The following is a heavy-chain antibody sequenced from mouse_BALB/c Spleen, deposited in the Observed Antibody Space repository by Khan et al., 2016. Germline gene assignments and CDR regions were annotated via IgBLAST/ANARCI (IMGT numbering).Heavy chain of an antibody. CDR2: INTYTGEP. D-gene: IGHD1-1*01. J-gene: IGHJ1*01. V-gene: IGHV9-3-1*01. CDR3: ARGLHCSTVVTTVYWYFDV. CDR1: GYTFTNYG. Sequence: QFQLVQSGPELKKPGETVKISCKASGYTFTNYGMNWVKQAPGKGLKWMGWINTYTGEPTYSDDFKGRFAFSLETSASTAYLQINNLDNEDTATYFCARGLHCSTVVTTVYWYFDVWGAGTTVTVSS.